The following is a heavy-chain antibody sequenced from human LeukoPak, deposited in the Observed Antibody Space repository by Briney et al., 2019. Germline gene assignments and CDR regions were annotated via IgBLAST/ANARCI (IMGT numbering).Heavy chain of an antibody. CDR2: IYTSGST. CDR3: ARGGRYRSSWYWFDP. D-gene: IGHD6-13*01. V-gene: IGHV4-4*07. Sequence: SETLSLTCTVSGGSISSYYWSWIRQPAGKGLEWIGRIYTSGSTNYNPSLKSRVTMSVDTSKNQFSLKLRSVTASDTAVYYCARGGRYRSSWYWFDPWGQGTLVTVSS. CDR1: GGSISSYY. J-gene: IGHJ5*02.